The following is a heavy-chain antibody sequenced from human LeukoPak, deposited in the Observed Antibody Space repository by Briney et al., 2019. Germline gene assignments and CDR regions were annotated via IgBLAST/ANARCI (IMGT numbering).Heavy chain of an antibody. Sequence: PGGSLRLSCAASGFRFSYHDMRWVRQAPGKGLEWVGFIRSKANSYTTEYAASVKGRFTISRDDSKNSLYLQMNSLRAEDTAVYYCARDLPLGSGILYWGQGTLVTVSS. CDR2: IRSKANSYTT. V-gene: IGHV3-72*01. CDR3: ARDLPLGSGILY. D-gene: IGHD3-10*01. CDR1: GFRFSYHD. J-gene: IGHJ4*02.